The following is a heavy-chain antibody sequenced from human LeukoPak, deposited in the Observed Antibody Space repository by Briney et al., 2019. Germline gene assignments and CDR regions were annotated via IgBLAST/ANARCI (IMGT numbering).Heavy chain of an antibody. D-gene: IGHD6-19*01. J-gene: IGHJ4*02. Sequence: ASVKVSCKASGYTFTDYYMHWVRQAPGQGLEWMGWINSNGGDTNYAQKFQGRVAMTRDTSITTAYMELSWLRSDDTAVYYCARGPRITVGGPSDYWGQGTLVTVSS. CDR1: GYTFTDYY. CDR2: INSNGGDT. CDR3: ARGPRITVGGPSDY. V-gene: IGHV1-2*02.